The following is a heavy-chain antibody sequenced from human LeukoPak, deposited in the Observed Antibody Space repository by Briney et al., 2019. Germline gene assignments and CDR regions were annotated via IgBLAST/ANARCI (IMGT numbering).Heavy chain of an antibody. J-gene: IGHJ4*02. Sequence: SGGSLRLSCAASGFTFSSYGMHWVRQAPGKGLEWVTIIWYDGSNEDYADSVKGRFTISRDNSKNTLYLQMNSLRAEDTAVYYCARGIGESYFDYWGQGTLVTVSS. V-gene: IGHV3-33*01. CDR1: GFTFSSYG. CDR3: ARGIGESYFDY. D-gene: IGHD3-10*01. CDR2: IWYDGSNE.